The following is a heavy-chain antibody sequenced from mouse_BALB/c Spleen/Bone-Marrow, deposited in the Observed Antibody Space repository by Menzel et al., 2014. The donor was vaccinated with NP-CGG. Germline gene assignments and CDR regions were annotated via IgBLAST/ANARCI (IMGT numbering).Heavy chain of an antibody. CDR1: GYTFTTYY. D-gene: IGHD2-14*01. CDR2: IYPGNVNT. CDR3: ASGGYDGAWFAY. Sequence: QVQLKQSGPELVKPGASVRISCKASGYTFTTYYIHWVKQRPGQGLEWIGWIYPGNVNTNYNEKFKGKATLTADKSSSTAYMQLSSLTSEDSAVYFCASGGYDGAWFAYWGQGTLVTVSA. J-gene: IGHJ3*01. V-gene: IGHV1S56*01.